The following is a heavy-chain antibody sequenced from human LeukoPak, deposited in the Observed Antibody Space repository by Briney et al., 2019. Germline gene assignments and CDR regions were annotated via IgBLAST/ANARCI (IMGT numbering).Heavy chain of an antibody. Sequence: GGSLRLSCAASGFTFSGSAVHWVRQASGKGLEWVSSISSSSSYIYYADSVKGRFTISRDNAKNSLYLQMNSLRAEDTAVYYCARDPYSSSWYRSHYYYMDVWGKRTTVTVSS. V-gene: IGHV3-21*01. D-gene: IGHD6-13*01. J-gene: IGHJ6*03. CDR1: GFTFSGSA. CDR3: ARDPYSSSWYRSHYYYMDV. CDR2: ISSSSSYI.